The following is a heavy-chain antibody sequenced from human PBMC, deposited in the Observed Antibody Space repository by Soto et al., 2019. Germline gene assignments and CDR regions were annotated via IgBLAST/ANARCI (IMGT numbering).Heavy chain of an antibody. Sequence: SVKVSCKASGGTFSTYAIIWVRQAPGQGLEWMGGIIPIFGTANYAQKFQGRVTITADESTSTAYMELSSLRSEDTAVYYCARAKGDYDSASLDYWGQGTLVTVSS. V-gene: IGHV1-69*13. J-gene: IGHJ4*02. D-gene: IGHD5-12*01. CDR2: IIPIFGTA. CDR1: GGTFSTYA. CDR3: ARAKGDYDSASLDY.